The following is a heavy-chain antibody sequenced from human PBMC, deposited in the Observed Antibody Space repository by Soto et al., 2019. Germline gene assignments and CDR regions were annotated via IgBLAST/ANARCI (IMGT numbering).Heavy chain of an antibody. CDR2: IYYTGST. J-gene: IGHJ4*02. D-gene: IGHD1-20*01. CDR1: GGSISSYY. Sequence: QVQLQESGPGLVKPSETLSLTCTVSGGSISSYYWSWIRQPPGTGLEWIGYIYYTGSTNYNPPLKSRVTISVDTSKNQFSLKLSSGTAADTAVYYCARRYGRNFDNWGQGTLVTVSS. CDR3: ARRYGRNFDN. V-gene: IGHV4-59*01.